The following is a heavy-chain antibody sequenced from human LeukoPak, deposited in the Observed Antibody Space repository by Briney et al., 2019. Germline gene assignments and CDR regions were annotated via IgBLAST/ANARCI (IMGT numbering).Heavy chain of an antibody. D-gene: IGHD6-19*01. CDR2: FYYTGNT. CDR1: GGLISSSSYY. Sequence: SETLSLTCTVSGGLISSSSYYWGWVRQPPEKGLEWIGSFYYTGNTYYHPSLKSRVTISVDTSKNQFSLNVNSVTAADTAVYYRARTAGVAVAGSRQYFDYWGQGTLVTVSS. J-gene: IGHJ4*02. CDR3: ARTAGVAVAGSRQYFDY. V-gene: IGHV4-39*01.